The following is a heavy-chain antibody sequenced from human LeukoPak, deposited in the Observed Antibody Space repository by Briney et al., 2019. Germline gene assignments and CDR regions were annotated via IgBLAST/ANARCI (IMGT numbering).Heavy chain of an antibody. D-gene: IGHD6-19*01. V-gene: IGHV3-30*03. CDR1: GFTFNSYG. J-gene: IGHJ4*02. Sequence: PGRSLRLSCAASGFTFNSYGMHWVRQTPGKGLEWMAVISYDGGNKYYADSVKGRFTISRDNSKNTLYLQMNSLRAEDTAVYYCASGASSAWYYFDYWGQGTLVTVSS. CDR2: ISYDGGNK. CDR3: ASGASSAWYYFDY.